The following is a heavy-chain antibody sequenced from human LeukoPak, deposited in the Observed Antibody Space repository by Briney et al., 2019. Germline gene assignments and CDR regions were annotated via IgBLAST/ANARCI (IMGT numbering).Heavy chain of an antibody. CDR2: IRYDGSNK. Sequence: GGSLRLSCAASGFTLISYGMHWVRQAPGKGLEWVAFIRYDGSNKYYADSVKGRFTISRDNSKNTLYLQMNSLRAEDTAVYYCAKDQSYYNSDGKRNFAHWGQGTLVTVSS. D-gene: IGHD3-22*01. J-gene: IGHJ4*02. CDR1: GFTLISYG. V-gene: IGHV3-30*02. CDR3: AKDQSYYNSDGKRNFAH.